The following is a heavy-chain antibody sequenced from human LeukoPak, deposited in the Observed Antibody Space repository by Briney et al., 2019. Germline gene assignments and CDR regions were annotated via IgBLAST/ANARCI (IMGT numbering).Heavy chain of an antibody. Sequence: SETLSLTCTVSGGSISSSSYYWGWIRQPPGKGLEWIGSIYYSGSTYYNPSLKSRVTISVDTSKNQFSLKLSSVTAADTAVYYCARDRVSWFGELSSYNWFDPWGQGTLVTVSS. D-gene: IGHD3-10*01. J-gene: IGHJ5*02. CDR1: GGSISSSSYY. CDR2: IYYSGST. V-gene: IGHV4-39*07. CDR3: ARDRVSWFGELSSYNWFDP.